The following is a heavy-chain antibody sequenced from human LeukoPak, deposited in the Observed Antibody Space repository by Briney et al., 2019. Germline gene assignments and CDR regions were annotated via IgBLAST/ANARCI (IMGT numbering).Heavy chain of an antibody. J-gene: IGHJ5*02. Sequence: SETLSFTCTVSGDSISSYYWSWIRQPPGKGLEWIGHISYSGSTNFNPSLKSRVTISVDTSKNQFSLKLSSVTAADTAVYYCAREGTAGTNINWFDPWGQGTLVSVSS. D-gene: IGHD1-1*01. CDR3: AREGTAGTNINWFDP. CDR1: GDSISSYY. CDR2: ISYSGST. V-gene: IGHV4-59*01.